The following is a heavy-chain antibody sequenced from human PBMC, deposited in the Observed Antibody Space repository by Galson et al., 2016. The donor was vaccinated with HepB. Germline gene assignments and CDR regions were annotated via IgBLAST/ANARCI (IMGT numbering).Heavy chain of an antibody. V-gene: IGHV3-69-1*01. D-gene: IGHD1-26*01. Sequence: SLRLSCAASGSTFSDCAMSWVRQTPGKGLEWVSSISSSSTRYYADSVEGRFTISRDNAKNSLYLQMNSLRAEDTGVYYCARDQTRRGPTTFDNWGQGTLVTVSS. CDR2: ISSSSTR. CDR1: GSTFSDCA. CDR3: ARDQTRRGPTTFDN. J-gene: IGHJ4*02.